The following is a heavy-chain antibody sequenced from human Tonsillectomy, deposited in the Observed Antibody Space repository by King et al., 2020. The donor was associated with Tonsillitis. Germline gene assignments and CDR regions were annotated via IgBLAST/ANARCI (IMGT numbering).Heavy chain of an antibody. CDR1: GFTFSSYG. CDR2: ISYDGSNK. V-gene: IGHV3-33*05. Sequence: QLVQSGGGVVQPGRSLRLSCAASGFTFSSYGMHWVRQAPGKGLEWVAVISYDGSNKYYADSVKGRFTISRDNSKNTLYLQMNSLRAEDTAVYYCTRERDDYIFDYWGQGKLVTVSS. CDR3: TRERDDYIFDY. D-gene: IGHD4/OR15-4a*01. J-gene: IGHJ4*02.